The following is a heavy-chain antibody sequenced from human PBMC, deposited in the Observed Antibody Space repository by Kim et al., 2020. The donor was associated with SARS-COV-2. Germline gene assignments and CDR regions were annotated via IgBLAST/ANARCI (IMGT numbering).Heavy chain of an antibody. CDR1: GGSISSNSYY. Sequence: SETLSLTCTVSGGSISSNSYYWGWIRQSPGKGLEWIGSIYYSGSTEYNPSLKSRVTISVNTSKNQFSLKLSSVTAADTAVYYCATYLTGFYPGYFDYWGQGTLVTVSP. V-gene: IGHV4-39*01. D-gene: IGHD3-9*01. J-gene: IGHJ4*02. CDR3: ATYLTGFYPGYFDY. CDR2: IYYSGST.